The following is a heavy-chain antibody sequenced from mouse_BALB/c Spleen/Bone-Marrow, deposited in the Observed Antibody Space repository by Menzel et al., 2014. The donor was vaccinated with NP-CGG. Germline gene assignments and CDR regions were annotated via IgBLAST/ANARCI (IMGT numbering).Heavy chain of an antibody. CDR3: ARGKVYYGISWFAY. Sequence: QVQLQQSGTEVVRPGASVKLSCKASGYSFTTYWMNWVKQRPGQGLEWIGMIHPSDSETRLNQKFKDKATLTVDKSSSTAYMQLNSPTSEDSAVYYCARGKVYYGISWFAYWGQWTLVTVSA. CDR2: IHPSDSET. V-gene: IGHV1-61*01. J-gene: IGHJ3*01. CDR1: GYSFTTYW. D-gene: IGHD2-1*01.